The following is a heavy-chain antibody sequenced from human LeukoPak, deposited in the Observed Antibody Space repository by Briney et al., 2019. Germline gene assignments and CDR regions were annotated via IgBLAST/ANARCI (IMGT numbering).Heavy chain of an antibody. J-gene: IGHJ4*02. CDR3: AKDPDEAVAGTPFDY. CDR1: GFTFSSYG. D-gene: IGHD6-19*01. CDR2: IRYDGSNK. V-gene: IGHV3-30*02. Sequence: SGGSLRLSCAASGFTFSSYGMHWVRQAPGKGLEWVAFIRYDGSNKYYADSVKGRFTIFRDNSKNTLYLQMNSLRAEDTAVYYCAKDPDEAVAGTPFDYWGQGTLVTVSS.